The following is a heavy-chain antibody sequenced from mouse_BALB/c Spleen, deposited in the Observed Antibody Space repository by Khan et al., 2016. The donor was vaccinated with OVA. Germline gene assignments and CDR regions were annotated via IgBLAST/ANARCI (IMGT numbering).Heavy chain of an antibody. J-gene: IGHJ2*01. V-gene: IGHV2-9*02. CDR3: ARNRKPDYFDY. Sequence: QVQLKESGPGLVAPSQSLSITCTVSGFSLTRHGIHWVRQPPGKGLEWLGIIWAGGSTNYNSALMSRLSITKDSSKSQVFLKMNSLQTDDTAIYYCARNRKPDYFDYWGQGTTLTVSS. CDR2: IWAGGST. CDR1: GFSLTRHG.